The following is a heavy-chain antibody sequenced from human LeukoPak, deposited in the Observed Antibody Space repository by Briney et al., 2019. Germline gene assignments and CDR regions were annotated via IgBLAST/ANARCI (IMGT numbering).Heavy chain of an antibody. D-gene: IGHD5-18*01. J-gene: IGHJ4*02. Sequence: PGGSLRLSCAASGFTFSSYGMHWVRQAPGKGLEWVAVISYDGGNKYYADSVKGRFTISRDNSKNTLYLQMNSLRAEDTAVYNCAKETASYSYGHTYFVYWGQGTLVTVSS. CDR1: GFTFSSYG. CDR3: AKETASYSYGHTYFVY. CDR2: ISYDGGNK. V-gene: IGHV3-30*18.